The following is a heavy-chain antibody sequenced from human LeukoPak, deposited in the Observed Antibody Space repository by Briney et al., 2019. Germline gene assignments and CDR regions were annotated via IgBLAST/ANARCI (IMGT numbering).Heavy chain of an antibody. CDR3: ARDERLLSFLK. J-gene: IGHJ4*02. CDR1: GFTFSDYY. D-gene: IGHD3-3*01. Sequence: PGGSLRLSCAASGFTFSDYYMSWIRQAPGKGLEWVSYISISSSTIYYADSVKGRFTISRDNSKNTLYLQMNSLRAEDTAIYYCARDERLLSFLKWGQGTLVTVSS. CDR2: ISISSSTI. V-gene: IGHV3-11*01.